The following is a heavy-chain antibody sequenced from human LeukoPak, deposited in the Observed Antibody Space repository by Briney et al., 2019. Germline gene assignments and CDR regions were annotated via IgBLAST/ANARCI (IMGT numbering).Heavy chain of an antibody. CDR3: AKKGWLAAAGTLEYFQH. V-gene: IGHV3-23*01. CDR1: GFTFSTYS. D-gene: IGHD6-13*01. Sequence: GGSLILSCAASGFTFSTYSMNWVRQAPGKGLEWVSAISDSGGSTYYADSVKGRFTISRDNSKNTLYLQMNSLRAEDTAVYYCAKKGWLAAAGTLEYFQHWGQGTLVTVSS. J-gene: IGHJ1*01. CDR2: ISDSGGST.